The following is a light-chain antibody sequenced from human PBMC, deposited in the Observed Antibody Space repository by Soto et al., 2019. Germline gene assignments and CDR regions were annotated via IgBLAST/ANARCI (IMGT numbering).Light chain of an antibody. J-gene: IGKJ5*01. CDR3: HQGIT. CDR2: GAS. CDR1: QSVSSN. Sequence: EIVMTQSPATLSVSPGERATLSCRASQSVSSNLAWYQQKPGQAPRLLLYGASSRATGIPVRFSGSGSGTEFTLTIGSRQSSDFAVYYCHQGITFGQGTRLEIK. V-gene: IGKV3-15*01.